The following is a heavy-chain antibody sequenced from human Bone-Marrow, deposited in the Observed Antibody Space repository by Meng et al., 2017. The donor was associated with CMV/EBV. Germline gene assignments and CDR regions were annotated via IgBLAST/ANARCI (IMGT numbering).Heavy chain of an antibody. V-gene: IGHV3-23*01. CDR1: GFTFSSYA. J-gene: IGHJ4*02. CDR2: ISGSGGST. D-gene: IGHD3-3*01. CDR3: AKSDTISVFYYFDY. Sequence: GESLKISCAASGFTFSSYAMSWVRQAPGKGLEWVSAISGSGGSTYYADSVKGRFTISRDNSKNTLYLQMNSLRAEDTAVYYCAKSDTISVFYYFDYCGQGTLVTVSS.